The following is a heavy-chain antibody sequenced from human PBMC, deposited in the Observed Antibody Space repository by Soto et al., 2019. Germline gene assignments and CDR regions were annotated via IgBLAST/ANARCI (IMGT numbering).Heavy chain of an antibody. V-gene: IGHV1-2*02. Sequence: ASVKVSCKASGYTFTGYYMHWVRQAPVQGLEWMGWINPNSGGTNYAQKFQGRVTMTRDTSISTAYMELSRLRSDDTAVYYCARDYYGSGSASNWFDPWGQGTLVT. D-gene: IGHD3-10*01. CDR3: ARDYYGSGSASNWFDP. J-gene: IGHJ5*02. CDR2: INPNSGGT. CDR1: GYTFTGYY.